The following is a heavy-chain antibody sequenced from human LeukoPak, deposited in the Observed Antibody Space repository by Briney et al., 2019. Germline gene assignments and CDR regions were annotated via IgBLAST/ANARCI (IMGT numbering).Heavy chain of an antibody. Sequence: GGSLRLSCAASGLTFSSYGMHWVRQAPGKGLEWVAVISYDGSNKYYADSVKGRFTIHRDNSKNTLIRQMNSLRAVDTAVYYCAKPKAVRWYSWGQGTPVTVSS. J-gene: IGHJ4*02. V-gene: IGHV3-30*18. CDR1: GLTFSSYG. CDR3: AKPKAVRWYS. CDR2: ISYDGSNK. D-gene: IGHD4-23*01.